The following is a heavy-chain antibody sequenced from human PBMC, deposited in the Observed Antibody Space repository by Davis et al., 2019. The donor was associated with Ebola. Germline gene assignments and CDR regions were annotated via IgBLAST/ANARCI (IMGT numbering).Heavy chain of an antibody. V-gene: IGHV4-34*01. Sequence: MPSETLSLTCAVYGGSFSGYYWNWIRQPPGKGLEWIGEINHSGSTNYNPSLKSRVTISVDRSKNQFSLKLSSVTAADTAVYYCAAGGGVSGMDVWGQGTTVTVSS. CDR1: GGSFSGYY. D-gene: IGHD1-26*01. CDR3: AAGGGVSGMDV. J-gene: IGHJ6*02. CDR2: INHSGST.